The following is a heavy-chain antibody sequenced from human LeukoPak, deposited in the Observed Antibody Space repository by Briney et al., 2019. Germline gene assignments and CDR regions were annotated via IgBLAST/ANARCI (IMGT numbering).Heavy chain of an antibody. J-gene: IGHJ4*02. CDR1: GGSISSYY. CDR2: IYYSGSS. Sequence: PSETLSLTCTVSGGSISSYYWSWIRQSPGKGLEWIGYIYYSGSSNYNPSLKSRITISVDTSKNQFSLELSSVTAADTAVYYCASSYGDYGYDYWGQGTLVTVSS. D-gene: IGHD4-17*01. CDR3: ASSYGDYGYDY. V-gene: IGHV4-59*12.